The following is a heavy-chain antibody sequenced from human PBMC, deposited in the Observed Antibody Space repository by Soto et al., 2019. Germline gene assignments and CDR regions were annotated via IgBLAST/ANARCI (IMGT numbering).Heavy chain of an antibody. D-gene: IGHD6-19*01. CDR2: ISGSGGST. CDR1: GFTFSSYA. Sequence: EVQLLESGGGLVQPGGSLRLPCTASGFTFSSYAMSWVRQAPGKGLEWVSVISGSGGSTYYADSVKGRFTISRDNSKNTLYLQMNSLRAEDTAVYYCSRRSSGWYFDYWGQGTLVTVSS. J-gene: IGHJ4*02. V-gene: IGHV3-23*01. CDR3: SRRSSGWYFDY.